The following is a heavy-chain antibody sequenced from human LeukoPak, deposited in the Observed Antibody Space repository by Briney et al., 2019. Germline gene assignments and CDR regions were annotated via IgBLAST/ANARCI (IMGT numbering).Heavy chain of an antibody. D-gene: IGHD3-22*01. CDR3: ATSPYITMIVVGPFDY. Sequence: SVKVSCRASGGTFSSYAISWVRQAPGQGLEWMGRIITIFGTANYAQKFQGRVTITTDESTSTAYMELSSLRSEDTAVYYCATSPYITMIVVGPFDYWGQGTLVTVSS. CDR1: GGTFSSYA. CDR2: IITIFGTA. V-gene: IGHV1-69*05. J-gene: IGHJ4*02.